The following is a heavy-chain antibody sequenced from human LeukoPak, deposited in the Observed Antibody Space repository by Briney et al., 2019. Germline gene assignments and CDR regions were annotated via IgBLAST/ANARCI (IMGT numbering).Heavy chain of an antibody. J-gene: IGHJ4*02. V-gene: IGHV3-23*01. CDR3: ARLYWGSYRFLDY. CDR2: ISGSGGRT. Sequence: GGSLRLSCAASGFTFSNYAMSWVRQAPGKGLEWVSGISGSGGRTYNADSVKGRFTISRDNSKNTLYLQMNSLRAEDTAVYYCARLYWGSYRFLDYWGQGTLVTVSS. CDR1: GFTFSNYA. D-gene: IGHD3-16*02.